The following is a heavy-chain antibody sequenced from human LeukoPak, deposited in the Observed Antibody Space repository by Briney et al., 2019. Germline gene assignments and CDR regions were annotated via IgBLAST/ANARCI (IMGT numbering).Heavy chain of an antibody. J-gene: IGHJ4*02. V-gene: IGHV3-23*01. CDR2: LSDTGDST. Sequence: GGSLRLSCAASGFTLSNHPMYWVRQAPGKGLEWVSSLSDTGDSTHYADSVKGRFTISRDSARRALYLQMNSLRAEDTAVYYCAKGDCSSGSCYFDYWGQGSQVTVSS. CDR3: AKGDCSSGSCYFDY. D-gene: IGHD2-15*01. CDR1: GFTLSNHP.